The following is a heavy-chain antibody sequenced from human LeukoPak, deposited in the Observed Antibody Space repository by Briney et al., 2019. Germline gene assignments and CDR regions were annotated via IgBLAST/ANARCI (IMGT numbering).Heavy chain of an antibody. Sequence: SETLSLTCTVSGGSISSGDYYWSWIRQPPGKGLEWIGYIYYSGSTYYNPSLKSRVTISVDTSKNQFSLKLSSVTAADTAVYYCARFLGYCSGGSCYQNAFDIWGQGTMVTVSS. CDR1: GGSISSGDYY. V-gene: IGHV4-30-4*01. J-gene: IGHJ3*02. CDR3: ARFLGYCSGGSCYQNAFDI. D-gene: IGHD2-15*01. CDR2: IYYSGST.